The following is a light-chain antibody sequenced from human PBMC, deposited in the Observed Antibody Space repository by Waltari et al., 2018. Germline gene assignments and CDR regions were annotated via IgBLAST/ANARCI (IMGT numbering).Light chain of an antibody. CDR3: QSYDGRVNL. Sequence: SVLTQPPPVSGAPGQRVTIFCPRSSSNLGAGYHVNWYHPVPGTAPKLLIYGNNNRPSGVPDRFSASKSGTSASLTITGLQADDEADYYCQSYDGRVNLFGGGTKVTVL. CDR2: GNN. J-gene: IGLJ3*02. CDR1: SSNLGAGYH. V-gene: IGLV1-40*01.